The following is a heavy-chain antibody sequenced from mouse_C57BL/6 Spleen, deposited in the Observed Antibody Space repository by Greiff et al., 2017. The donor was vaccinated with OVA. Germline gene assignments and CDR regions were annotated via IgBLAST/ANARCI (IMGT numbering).Heavy chain of an antibody. J-gene: IGHJ4*01. V-gene: IGHV6-6*01. D-gene: IGHD1-1*01. CDR1: GFTFSDAW. CDR3: TRDFTTDMEY. CDR2: ISNKANNHAT. Sequence: EVMLVESGGGLVQPGGSMKLSCAASGFTFSDAWMDWVRQSPEKGLEWVAEISNKANNHATYYAVSVKGRFTISRDDSKIMGYRQRNSLSAEDTGIYYGTRDFTTDMEYWGQGTSVTVSS.